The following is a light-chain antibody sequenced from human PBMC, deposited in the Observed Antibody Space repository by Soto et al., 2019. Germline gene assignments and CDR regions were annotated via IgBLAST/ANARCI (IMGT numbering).Light chain of an antibody. Sequence: EIVLTQSPGTLSLSPGERATLSCRASQSVSSDYLAWYQQKPGQAPRLLIYGASGRATGIPDRFSGSGSGTDLTLTIRRLEPEDFAVYYCQQYGTSPWTFGQGTKVDIK. CDR1: QSVSSDY. V-gene: IGKV3-20*01. J-gene: IGKJ1*01. CDR3: QQYGTSPWT. CDR2: GAS.